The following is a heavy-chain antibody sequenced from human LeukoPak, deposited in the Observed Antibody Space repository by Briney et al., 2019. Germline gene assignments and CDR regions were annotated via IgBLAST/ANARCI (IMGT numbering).Heavy chain of an antibody. CDR1: GGFISSYY. J-gene: IGHJ1*01. D-gene: IGHD4-17*01. V-gene: IGHV4-59*01. Sequence: SETLSLTCTVSGGFISSYYWSWIRQPPGKGLEWIGYIYYSGSTNYNPSLKSRVTISVDTSKNQFSLKLSSVTAADTAVYYCARGDYGDNEYFQHWGQGTLVTVSS. CDR2: IYYSGST. CDR3: ARGDYGDNEYFQH.